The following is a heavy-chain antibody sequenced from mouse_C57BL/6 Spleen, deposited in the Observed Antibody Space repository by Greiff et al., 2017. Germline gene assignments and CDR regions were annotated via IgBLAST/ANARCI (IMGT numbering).Heavy chain of an antibody. Sequence: EVQVVESGGDLVKPGGSLKLSCAASGFTFSSYGMSWVRQTPDKRLEWVATISSGGSYTYYPDSVKGRFTISRDNAKNTLYLQMSSLKSEDTAMYYCARSELITTVVAGAMDYWGQGTSVTVSS. V-gene: IGHV5-6*01. D-gene: IGHD1-1*01. CDR2: ISSGGSYT. J-gene: IGHJ4*01. CDR3: ARSELITTVVAGAMDY. CDR1: GFTFSSYG.